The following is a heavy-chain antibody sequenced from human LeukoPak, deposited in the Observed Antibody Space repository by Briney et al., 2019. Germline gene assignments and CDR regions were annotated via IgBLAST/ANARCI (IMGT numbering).Heavy chain of an antibody. Sequence: GGSLRLSCAASGFTLSDYSMNWVRQAPGKGLEWVTYISSTSRTTYYADSVKGRFTISRDNAKNSLSLQMNSLKIEDTAVYYCTTVGLSGYFDRSGYYYFDYWGQGTLVTVSS. CDR2: ISSTSRTT. V-gene: IGHV3-48*01. CDR3: TTVGLSGYFDRSGYYYFDY. CDR1: GFTLSDYS. D-gene: IGHD3-22*01. J-gene: IGHJ4*02.